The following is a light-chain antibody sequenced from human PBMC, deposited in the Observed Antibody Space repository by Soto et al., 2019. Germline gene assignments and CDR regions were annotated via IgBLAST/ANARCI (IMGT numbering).Light chain of an antibody. CDR2: AAT. V-gene: IGKV1-39*01. CDR3: QESYSVPFFS. Sequence: DIQMTQSPSSLSASVGDRVTITCRASQSIGSYLNWFQQKPGKAPKLLIYAATSLQSGVTSRFSGSGSGTDFTLTISSLQPQDFATYYCQESYSVPFFSFGPGTKVNIK. CDR1: QSIGSY. J-gene: IGKJ3*01.